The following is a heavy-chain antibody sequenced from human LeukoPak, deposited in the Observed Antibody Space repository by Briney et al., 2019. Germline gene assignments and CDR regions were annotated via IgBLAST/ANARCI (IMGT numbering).Heavy chain of an antibody. Sequence: GGSLRLSCAASGFTFSSYWMHWVRQAPGKGLMWVSRINSDGSSTSYADSVKGRFTISRDNAKNTLYLQMNSLRAEDTAVYYCGNLDTPMGYWGQGTLVTVSS. J-gene: IGHJ4*02. CDR2: INSDGSST. V-gene: IGHV3-74*01. CDR1: GFTFSSYW. D-gene: IGHD5-18*01. CDR3: GNLDTPMGY.